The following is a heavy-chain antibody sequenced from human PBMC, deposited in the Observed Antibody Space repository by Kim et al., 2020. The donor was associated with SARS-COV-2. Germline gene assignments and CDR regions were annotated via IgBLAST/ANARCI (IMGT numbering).Heavy chain of an antibody. CDR2: INHSGST. J-gene: IGHJ6*02. CDR1: GGSVSGYY. CDR3: ARGRLWWFGKNYYYYGMDV. Sequence: SETLSLTCAVYGGSVSGYYWSWIRQPPGKGLEWIGEINHSGSTNYNPSLKSRVTISVDTSKNQFSLKLSSVTAADTAVYYCARGRLWWFGKNYYYYGMDVWGHGTTVTVSS. D-gene: IGHD3-10*01. V-gene: IGHV4-34*01.